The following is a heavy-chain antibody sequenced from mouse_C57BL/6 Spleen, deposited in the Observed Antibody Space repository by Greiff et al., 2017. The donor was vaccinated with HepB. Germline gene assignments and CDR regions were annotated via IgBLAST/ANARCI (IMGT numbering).Heavy chain of an antibody. CDR1: GYTFTSYW. J-gene: IGHJ2*01. V-gene: IGHV1-50*01. D-gene: IGHD3-2*02. CDR3: ARRLDSSGYYYFDY. CDR2: IDPSDSYT. Sequence: QVQLQQSGAELVKPGASVKLSCKASGYTFTSYWMQWVKQRPGQGLEWIGEIDPSDSYTNYNQKFKGKATLTVDTSSSTAYMQLSSLTSEDSAVYYCARRLDSSGYYYFDYWGQGTTLTVSS.